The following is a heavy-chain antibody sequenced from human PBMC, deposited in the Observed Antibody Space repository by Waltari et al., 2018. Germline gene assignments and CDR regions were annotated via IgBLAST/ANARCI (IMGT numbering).Heavy chain of an antibody. D-gene: IGHD6-6*01. V-gene: IGHV4-39*07. J-gene: IGHJ4*02. Sequence: QVQLQESGPGLVKPSETLSLTCTVSGGYISSSSYYWGWSRQPPGKGLYWIGSIYYSGSTYYNPSLKSRVTISVDTSKNQFSLKLSSVTAADTAVYYCAMAEYSSSFDYWGQGTLVTVSS. CDR2: IYYSGST. CDR1: GGYISSSSYY. CDR3: AMAEYSSSFDY.